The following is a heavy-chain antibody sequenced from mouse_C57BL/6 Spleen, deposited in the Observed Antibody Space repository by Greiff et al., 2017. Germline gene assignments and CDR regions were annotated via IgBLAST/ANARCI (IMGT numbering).Heavy chain of an antibody. J-gene: IGHJ2*01. CDR2: IDPANGNT. D-gene: IGHD3-2*02. CDR1: GFTIKNTY. Sequence: EVQLQQSVAELVRPGASVKLSCTASGFTIKNTYMHWVKQRPEQGLEWIGRIDPANGNTKYAPKFQGKATITADTSSNTAYLQLSSLTSEDTATYYCARMAAHATEFDYWGQGTTLTVSS. CDR3: ARMAAHATEFDY. V-gene: IGHV14-3*01.